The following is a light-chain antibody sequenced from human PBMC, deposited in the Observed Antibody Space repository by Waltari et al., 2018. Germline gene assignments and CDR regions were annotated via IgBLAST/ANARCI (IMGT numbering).Light chain of an antibody. V-gene: IGLV2-23*02. CDR1: SSDVGTYNL. CDR2: EVT. Sequence: QSALTQPASVSGSPGQSITISCTGASSDVGTYNLVSWYQQHPGKAPKLMIYEVTKRPSGVSNRFSGSKSGNSASLTISGLQAEDEADYYCCSYAGTLTPVVFGGGTKLTVL. CDR3: CSYAGTLTPVV. J-gene: IGLJ2*01.